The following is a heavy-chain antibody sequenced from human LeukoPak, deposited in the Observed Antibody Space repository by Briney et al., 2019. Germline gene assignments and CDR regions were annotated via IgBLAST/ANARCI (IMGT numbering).Heavy chain of an antibody. D-gene: IGHD3-10*01. CDR3: AREGNTMVRGVTETTDY. Sequence: GGSLILSCAASGFTVSSNYMSWVRQAPGKGLEWVSVIYSGGSTYYADSVKGRFTISRDNSKNTLYLQMNSLRAEDTAVYYCAREGNTMVRGVTETTDYWGQGTLVTVSS. CDR1: GFTVSSNY. J-gene: IGHJ4*02. CDR2: IYSGGST. V-gene: IGHV3-53*01.